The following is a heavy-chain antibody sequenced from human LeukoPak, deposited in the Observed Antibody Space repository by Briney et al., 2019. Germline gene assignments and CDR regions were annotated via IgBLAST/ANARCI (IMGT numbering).Heavy chain of an antibody. Sequence: GSLRLSCAASGFTFSSYGMSWVRQAPGKGLEWVSAISGGVGSTYYADSVKGRFTISRDNSKNTLYLQMNSLRAEDTAVYYCAKGNHAYYDFWSGYYSPFFFDYWGQGTLVTVSS. CDR2: ISGGVGST. CDR3: AKGNHAYYDFWSGYYSPFFFDY. CDR1: GFTFSSYG. J-gene: IGHJ4*02. D-gene: IGHD3-3*01. V-gene: IGHV3-23*01.